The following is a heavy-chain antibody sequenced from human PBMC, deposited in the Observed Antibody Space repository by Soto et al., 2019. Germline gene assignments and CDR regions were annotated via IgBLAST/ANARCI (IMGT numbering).Heavy chain of an antibody. J-gene: IGHJ5*02. CDR3: ARDVWDYGAKPDP. V-gene: IGHV1-46*01. Sequence: QVQLVQSRAEVKKPGAAVKVACKTSGCTFTNYWMHWVRQAPGQGLEWMGIINPSGAKTSYGQKFQGRVTMTRDRSTSTVYMELISLRSEGTAVYYCARDVWDYGAKPDPWGQGTLVTVTP. D-gene: IGHD4-17*01. CDR2: INPSGAKT. CDR1: GCTFTNYW.